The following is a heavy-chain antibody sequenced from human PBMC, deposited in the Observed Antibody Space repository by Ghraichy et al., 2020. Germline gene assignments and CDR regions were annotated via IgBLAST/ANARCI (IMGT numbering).Heavy chain of an antibody. CDR2: IYHNGRT. CDR1: GDSLNNYY. V-gene: IGHV4-59*01. CDR3: ARDQEWRASSSGFDP. Sequence: SETLSLTCTVSGDSLNNYYWSWIRQAPGKGLKWIGSIYHNGRTKYNPSLKSRVTMSVDTSKNQFSLSLTSVTAAVTAVFYCARDQEWRASSSGFDPWGQGTLVSVSP. D-gene: IGHD2-2*01. J-gene: IGHJ5*02.